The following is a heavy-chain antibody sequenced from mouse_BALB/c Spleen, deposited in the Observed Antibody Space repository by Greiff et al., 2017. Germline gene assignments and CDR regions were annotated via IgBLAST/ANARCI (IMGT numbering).Heavy chain of an antibody. CDR2: IWAGGST. Sequence: VKVVESGPGLVAPSQSLSITCTVSGFSLTSYGVHWVRQPPGKGLEWLGVIWAGGSTNYNSALMSRLSISKDNSKSQVFLKMNSLQTDDTAMYYCARYGYDVDYAMDYWGQGTSVTVSS. J-gene: IGHJ4*01. CDR3: ARYGYDVDYAMDY. D-gene: IGHD2-2*01. CDR1: GFSLTSYG. V-gene: IGHV2-9*02.